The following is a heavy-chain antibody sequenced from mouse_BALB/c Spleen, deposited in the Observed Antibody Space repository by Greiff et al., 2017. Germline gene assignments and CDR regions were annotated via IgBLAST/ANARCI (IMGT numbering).Heavy chain of an antibody. Sequence: EVKVEESGGGLVKPGGSLKLSCAASGFTFSSYAMSWVRQSPEKRLEWVAEISSGGSYTYYPDTVTGRFTISRDNAKNTLYLEMSSLRSEDTAMYYCAREDYRYLFAYWGQGTLVTVSA. CDR2: ISSGGSYT. J-gene: IGHJ3*01. D-gene: IGHD2-14*01. CDR1: GFTFSSYA. V-gene: IGHV5-9-4*01. CDR3: AREDYRYLFAY.